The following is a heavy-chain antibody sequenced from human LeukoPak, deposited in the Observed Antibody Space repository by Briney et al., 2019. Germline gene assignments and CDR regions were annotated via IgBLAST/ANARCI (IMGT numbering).Heavy chain of an antibody. Sequence: PSETLSLTCTVSGGSISSYYWSWIRQPPGKGLEWIGYIYYSGSTNYNPSLKSRVTISVDTSKNQFSLKLSSVTAADTAVYYCARISLTMRDAFDIWGQGTTVTVST. CDR3: ARISLTMRDAFDI. CDR1: GGSISSYY. CDR2: IYYSGST. V-gene: IGHV4-59*01. D-gene: IGHD4/OR15-4a*01. J-gene: IGHJ3*02.